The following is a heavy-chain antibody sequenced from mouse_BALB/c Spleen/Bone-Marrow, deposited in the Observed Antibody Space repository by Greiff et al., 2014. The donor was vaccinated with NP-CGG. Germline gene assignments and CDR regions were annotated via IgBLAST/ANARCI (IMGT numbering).Heavy chain of an antibody. J-gene: IGHJ4*01. CDR3: VRRWGAMDY. CDR2: IRSKSNDYGT. Sequence: DVMLVESGGGLVQPKGSLKLSCAASGFTFNTYAMNWVRQAPGKGLEWVARIRSKSNDYGTYYADSVKDRFTISRDDSQTMLYLQMNNLKTEDTGMYYCVRRWGAMDYWGQGTSVTVSS. CDR1: GFTFNTYA. V-gene: IGHV10-1*01.